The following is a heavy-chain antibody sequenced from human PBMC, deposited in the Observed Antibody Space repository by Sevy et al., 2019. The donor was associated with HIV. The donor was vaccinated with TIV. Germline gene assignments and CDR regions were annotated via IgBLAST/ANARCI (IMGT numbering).Heavy chain of an antibody. D-gene: IGHD1-26*01. CDR2: MNPKSGNT. CDR1: GYTFTSYD. Sequence: ASVKVSCKASGYTFTSYDINWVRQATGQGLEWMGWMNPKSGNTGYAQKFQGRVTMTRNTSISTAYMELSSLRSEDTAVYYCARVSSGSYVFFYYYYGMDVWGQGTTVTVSS. J-gene: IGHJ6*02. V-gene: IGHV1-8*01. CDR3: ARVSSGSYVFFYYYYGMDV.